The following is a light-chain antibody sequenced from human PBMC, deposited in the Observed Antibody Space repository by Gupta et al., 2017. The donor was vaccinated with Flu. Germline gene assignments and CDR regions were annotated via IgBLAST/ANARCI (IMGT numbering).Light chain of an antibody. CDR2: SDT. CDR1: SLRTCS. J-gene: IGLJ1*01. Sequence: SSGLTQDPAVSVALGQTVRITCQGDSLRTCSATWYQQKPGPAPLLIIHSDTTRPSGIPSRFSGSKSGNTASLTITGAQAEEEADYDCASPESGSNDFVFGAGTVTTVL. V-gene: IGLV3-19*01. CDR3: ASPESGSNDFV.